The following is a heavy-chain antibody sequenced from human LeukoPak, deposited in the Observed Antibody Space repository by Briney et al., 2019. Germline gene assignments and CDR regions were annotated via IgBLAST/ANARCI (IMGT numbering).Heavy chain of an antibody. V-gene: IGHV4-34*01. CDR3: ARRGRQLVRREFDY. Sequence: SETLSLTCAVYGGTFSGYYWSWIRQPPGKGLEWIGEINHSGSTNYNPSLKSRVTISVDTSKNQFSLKLSSVTAADTAVYYCARRGRQLVRREFDYWGQGTLVTVSS. CDR2: INHSGST. J-gene: IGHJ4*02. CDR1: GGTFSGYY. D-gene: IGHD6-6*01.